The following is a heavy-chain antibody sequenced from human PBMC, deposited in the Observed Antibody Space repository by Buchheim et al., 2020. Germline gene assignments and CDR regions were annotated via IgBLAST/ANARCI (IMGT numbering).Heavy chain of an antibody. CDR1: GYTFTSYY. CDR2: INPSGGST. CDR3: ARCRGYSSSYPGFYGMDV. D-gene: IGHD6-13*01. Sequence: QVQLVQSGAEVKKPGASVKVSCKASGYTFTSYYMNWVRQAPGQGLEWMGIINPSGGSTSYAQKFQCRVTMTRDTSTSTVNMELSSLRSEDTAVYYCARCRGYSSSYPGFYGMDVWGQGTT. V-gene: IGHV1-46*01. J-gene: IGHJ6*02.